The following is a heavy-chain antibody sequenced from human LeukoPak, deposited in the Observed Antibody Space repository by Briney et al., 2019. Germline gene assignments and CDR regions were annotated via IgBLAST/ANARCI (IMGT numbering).Heavy chain of an antibody. Sequence: SVKVSCKASGGTFSSYAISWVRQAPGQGLEWMGRIIPILGIANYAQKFQGRVTITADKSTSTAYMELSSLRSDDTAVYYCAGAYYDILTGYPFDIWGQGTMVTVSS. CDR2: IIPILGIA. CDR1: GGTFSSYA. D-gene: IGHD3-9*01. V-gene: IGHV1-69*04. J-gene: IGHJ3*02. CDR3: AGAYYDILTGYPFDI.